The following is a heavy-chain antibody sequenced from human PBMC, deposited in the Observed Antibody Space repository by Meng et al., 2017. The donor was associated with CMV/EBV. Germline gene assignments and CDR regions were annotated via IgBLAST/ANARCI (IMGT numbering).Heavy chain of an antibody. J-gene: IGHJ6*02. CDR3: ARSLVASIAARPHHYYYYGMDV. D-gene: IGHD6-6*01. CDR1: GGTFSSYA. Sequence: SVKVSCKASGGTFSSYAISWVRQAPGQGLEWMGGIIPIFGTANYAQKFQGRVKITTDESTSTAYMELSSLRSEDTAVYYCARSLVASIAARPHHYYYYGMDVWGQGTTVTVSS. V-gene: IGHV1-69*05. CDR2: IIPIFGTA.